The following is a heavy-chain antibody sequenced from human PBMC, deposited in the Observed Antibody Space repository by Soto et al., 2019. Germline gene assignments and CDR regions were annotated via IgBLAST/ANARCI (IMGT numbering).Heavy chain of an antibody. J-gene: IGHJ6*02. D-gene: IGHD3-10*01. CDR1: GGSISSYY. CDR3: ARARITMVREVIKYNMDV. V-gene: IGHV4-59*01. Sequence: LSLTCTVSGGSISSYYWSWIRRPPGKGLEWIGYIYNSGSTHSNPSLQSRVTISVDTSKNQFSLKLSSVTAADTGIYYCARARITMVREVIKYNMDVWGQGTTVTVSS. CDR2: IYNSGST.